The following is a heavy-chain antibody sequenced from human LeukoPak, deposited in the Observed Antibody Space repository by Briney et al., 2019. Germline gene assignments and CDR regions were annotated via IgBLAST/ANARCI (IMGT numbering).Heavy chain of an antibody. CDR1: GYTFTSYA. V-gene: IGHV1-3*01. Sequence: ASVSVSCKASGYTFTSYAMHWVRQAPGQRREGMGWINAGNGNTKYSQKRQARVTITRHTSADTAYMELSSLMSEDTAVYYCARLKYCTNGVCYAGFDYWGQGTLVTVSS. D-gene: IGHD2-8*01. CDR3: ARLKYCTNGVCYAGFDY. CDR2: INAGNGNT. J-gene: IGHJ4*02.